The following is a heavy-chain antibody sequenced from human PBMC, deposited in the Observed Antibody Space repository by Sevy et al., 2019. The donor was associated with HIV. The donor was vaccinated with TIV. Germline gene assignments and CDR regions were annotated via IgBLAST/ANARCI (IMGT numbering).Heavy chain of an antibody. J-gene: IGHJ6*02. D-gene: IGHD1-20*01. Sequence: GGSLRLSCAASGFTFRSYSMNWVRQAPGRGLEWVSSITSSSSFIFYADSVKGRFTISRDNAKNSLFLQMNSLRAEDNAVYYCARPTSGLSEYEPLDNARFYGMDVWGQGTTVTVSS. CDR2: ITSSSSFI. V-gene: IGHV3-21*01. CDR1: GFTFRSYS. CDR3: ARPTSGLSEYEPLDNARFYGMDV.